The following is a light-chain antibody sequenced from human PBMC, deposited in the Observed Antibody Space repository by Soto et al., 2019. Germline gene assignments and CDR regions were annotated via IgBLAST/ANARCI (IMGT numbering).Light chain of an antibody. CDR3: QKYNSALTWT. CDR2: AAS. CDR1: QNINSY. J-gene: IGKJ1*01. V-gene: IGKV1-27*01. Sequence: IHMTHSPSSLSASVLDRVTMTFLSRQNINSYLNWYQQKPGKVPKPLIYAASTLQSGVSSRFSGSGSGTDFTLTISSLQPEDVATYYCQKYNSALTWTFGQGTKVDIK.